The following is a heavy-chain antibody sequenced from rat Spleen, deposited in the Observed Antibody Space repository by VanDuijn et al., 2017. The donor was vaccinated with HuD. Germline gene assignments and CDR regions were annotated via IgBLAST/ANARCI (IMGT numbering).Heavy chain of an antibody. V-gene: IGHV2-6*01. CDR3: ARGRYDGTYYYPGAFDY. CDR1: GFSLTGSS. Sequence: QVQLKESGPGLVQPSQTLSLTCTVSGFSLTGSSVSWVRQPPGKGLEWIAAISSGGNTHYNSALKSRLDISRDTSKSQVFLKMNTLQTEDTAMYFCARGRYDGTYYYPGAFDYWGQGVIVTVSS. CDR2: ISSGGNT. D-gene: IGHD1-12*02. J-gene: IGHJ2*01.